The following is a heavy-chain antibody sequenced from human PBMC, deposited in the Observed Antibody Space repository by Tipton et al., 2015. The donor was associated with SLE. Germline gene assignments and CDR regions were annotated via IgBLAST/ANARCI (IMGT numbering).Heavy chain of an antibody. J-gene: IGHJ3*02. CDR2: IYYSGST. D-gene: IGHD2-15*01. CDR3: ARGKDIVVARDAFDI. V-gene: IGHV4-59*08. Sequence: TLSLTCTVSGGSISSYYWSWIRQPPGKGLEWIGYIYYSGSTNYNPSLKSRVTISVDTSKNQFSLKLSSVTAADTAVYYCARGKDIVVARDAFDIWGQGTMVTVSS. CDR1: GGSISSYY.